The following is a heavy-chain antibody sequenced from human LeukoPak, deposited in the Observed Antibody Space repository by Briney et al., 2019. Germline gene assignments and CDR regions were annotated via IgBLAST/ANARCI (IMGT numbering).Heavy chain of an antibody. CDR2: IYPGDSDT. V-gene: IGHV5-51*01. CDR1: GYSFTSYW. CDR3: ARFSGEQQLVGGY. Sequence: GESLKISCKGSGYSFTSYWIGWVRQLPGKGLAGMGIIYPGDSDTRYSPSFQGQVTISADKSISTAYLQWSSLKASDTAMYYCARFSGEQQLVGGYWGQGTLVTVSS. J-gene: IGHJ4*02. D-gene: IGHD6-13*01.